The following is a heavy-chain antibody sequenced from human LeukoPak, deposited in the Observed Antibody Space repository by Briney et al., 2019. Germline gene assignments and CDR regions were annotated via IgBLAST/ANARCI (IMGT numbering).Heavy chain of an antibody. J-gene: IGHJ4*02. V-gene: IGHV3-15*01. CDR3: ARDLSGVTGYTYGRGIDY. Sequence: GGSLRLSCAASGFTFSNAWMSWVRQAPGKGLEWVGRIKSKTDGGTTDYAAPVKGRFTISTDNAKTSLYLQMNSLRAEDTAVYYCARDLSGVTGYTYGRGIDYWGQGTLVTVSS. CDR1: GFTFSNAW. D-gene: IGHD5-18*01. CDR2: IKSKTDGGTT.